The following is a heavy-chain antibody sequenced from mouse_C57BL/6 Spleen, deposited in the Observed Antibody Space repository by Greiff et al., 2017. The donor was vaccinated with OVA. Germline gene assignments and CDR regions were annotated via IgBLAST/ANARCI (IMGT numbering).Heavy chain of an antibody. J-gene: IGHJ4*01. D-gene: IGHD2-2*01. Sequence: DVMLVESGGDLVKPGGSLKLSCAASGFTFSSYGMSWVRQTPDKRLEWVATISSGGSYTYYPDSVKGRFTISRDNAKNTLYLQMSSLKSEDTAMYYWARHVENGYGGGYYAMDYWGQGTSVTVSS. CDR1: GFTFSSYG. CDR3: ARHVENGYGGGYYAMDY. CDR2: ISSGGSYT. V-gene: IGHV5-6*02.